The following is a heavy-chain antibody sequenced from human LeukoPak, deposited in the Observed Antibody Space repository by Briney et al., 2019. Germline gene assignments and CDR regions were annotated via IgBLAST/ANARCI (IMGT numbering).Heavy chain of an antibody. J-gene: IGHJ4*02. CDR3: AKAYYDILTGYNEY. V-gene: IGHV3-23*01. Sequence: GGSLRLSCAASGFTFSSYAMSWVRQAPGKGLEWVSAISGSGGSTYYADSVKGRFTISRDNSKNTLYLQMNSLRAEDTAVYYCAKAYYDILTGYNEYWGQGTLVTVSS. D-gene: IGHD3-9*01. CDR2: ISGSGGST. CDR1: GFTFSSYA.